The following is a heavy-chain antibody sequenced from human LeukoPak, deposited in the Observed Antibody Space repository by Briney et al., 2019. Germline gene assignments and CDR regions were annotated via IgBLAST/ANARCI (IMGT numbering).Heavy chain of an antibody. J-gene: IGHJ1*01. Sequence: GGSLRLSCAASGFTFSSYSMNWVRQAPGKGLEWVSSISSSSSYIYYADSVKGRFTISRDNAKNSLYLQMNSLRAEDTAVYYCAKDTIYGDYAEYFQHWGQGTLVTVSS. V-gene: IGHV3-21*04. CDR3: AKDTIYGDYAEYFQH. CDR1: GFTFSSYS. CDR2: ISSSSSYI. D-gene: IGHD4-17*01.